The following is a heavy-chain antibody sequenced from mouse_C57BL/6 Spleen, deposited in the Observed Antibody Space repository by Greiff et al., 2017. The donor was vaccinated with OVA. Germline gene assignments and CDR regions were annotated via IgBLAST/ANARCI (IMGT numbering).Heavy chain of an antibody. CDR1: GFSLTSYG. CDR2: IWRGGST. V-gene: IGHV2-5*01. D-gene: IGHD1-1*01. CDR3: AKNFDGSSPWYFDV. Sequence: VMLVESGPGLVQPSQSLSITCTVSGFSLTSYGVHWVRQSPGKGLEWLGVIWRGGSTDYNAAFMSRLSITKDNSKSQVFFKMNSLQADDTAIYYGAKNFDGSSPWYFDVWGTGTTVTVSS. J-gene: IGHJ1*03.